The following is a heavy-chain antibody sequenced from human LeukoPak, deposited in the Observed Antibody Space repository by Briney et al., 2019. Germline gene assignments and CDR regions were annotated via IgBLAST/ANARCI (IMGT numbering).Heavy chain of an antibody. CDR3: ARKTRYCSTGRCNWDA. Sequence: PSETLSLTCIVSGDSIISDTYYWGWIRQPPGKGLEWIGSIYYRGRTSYNPSLESRVSIRLTSVTATDTAVYFCARKTRYCSTGRCNWDAWGQGILVTASS. V-gene: IGHV4-39*01. J-gene: IGHJ5*02. CDR1: GDSIISDTYY. CDR2: IYYRGRT. D-gene: IGHD2-15*01.